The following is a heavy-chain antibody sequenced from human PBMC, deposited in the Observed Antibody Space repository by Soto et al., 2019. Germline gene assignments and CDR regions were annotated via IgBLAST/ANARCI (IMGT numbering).Heavy chain of an antibody. Sequence: PGGSLRLSCSVFGFTFSSYAMHWVRQAPGKGPQYVSSISSNGGSTYYADSVKGRFTISRDNSKNTLYLQMSSLRVEDTALYYCVKDRYVDYWGQGALVTVSS. CDR3: VKDRYVDY. V-gene: IGHV3-64D*06. J-gene: IGHJ4*02. CDR1: GFTFSSYA. CDR2: ISSNGGST.